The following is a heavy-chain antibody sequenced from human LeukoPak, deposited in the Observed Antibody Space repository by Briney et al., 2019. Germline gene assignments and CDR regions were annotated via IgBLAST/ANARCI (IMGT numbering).Heavy chain of an antibody. CDR3: AKTASKVTTAFDD. CDR1: GFIFTNYV. V-gene: IGHV3-23*01. CDR2: ISAAGGST. J-gene: IGHJ4*02. Sequence: GGSLRLSCAASGFIFTNYVMSWVRQAPGKGLEWVSSISAAGGSTYYADSVKGRFTISRDNSKNTLYVQMNSLRADDMARYYCAKTASKVTTAFDDWGQGTLVTVSS. D-gene: IGHD4-17*01.